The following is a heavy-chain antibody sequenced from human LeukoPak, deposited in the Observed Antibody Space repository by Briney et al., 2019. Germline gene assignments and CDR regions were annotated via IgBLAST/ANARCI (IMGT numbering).Heavy chain of an antibody. CDR2: INPNSGGT. CDR1: GYTFTGYY. CDR3: AREAFAYSSGWGPWFDP. J-gene: IGHJ5*02. Sequence: GASVKVSCKASGYTFTGYYMHWVRQAPGQGLEWMGWINPNSGGTNYAQKFQGWVTMTRDTSISTAYMELSRLRSDDTAVYYCAREAFAYSSGWGPWFDPWGQGTLVTVSS. D-gene: IGHD6-19*01. V-gene: IGHV1-2*04.